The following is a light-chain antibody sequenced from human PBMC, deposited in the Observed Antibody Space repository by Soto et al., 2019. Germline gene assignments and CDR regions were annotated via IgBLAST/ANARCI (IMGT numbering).Light chain of an antibody. V-gene: IGKV1-39*01. J-gene: IGKJ4*01. CDR3: QQSYSVPLT. CDR1: QDVWTH. Sequence: DIQMTQSPSSLAASVGDRVTITCRTSQDVWTHLNWYQQKPGVAPKLLISAASTLQSGVPSRFIGRGSGTDFTLTITSLQPEDFATYFCQQSYSVPLTFGGGHKVEIK. CDR2: AAS.